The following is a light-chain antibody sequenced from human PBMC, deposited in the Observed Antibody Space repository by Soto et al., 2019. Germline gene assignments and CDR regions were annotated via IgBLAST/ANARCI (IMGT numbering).Light chain of an antibody. Sequence: EIVLSPSPAPPSFSPGGRAPLSLLASQSVSSYLAWYQHKPGQAPRLLIYDASNRATGIPARFSGSGSGTDFTLTISSLEPEDFAVYYCQQRSNWPWTFGQGTKVDIK. CDR3: QQRSNWPWT. CDR1: QSVSSY. CDR2: DAS. J-gene: IGKJ1*01. V-gene: IGKV3-11*01.